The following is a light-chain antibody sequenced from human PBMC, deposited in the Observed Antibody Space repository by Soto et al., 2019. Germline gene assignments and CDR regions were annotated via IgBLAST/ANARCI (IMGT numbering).Light chain of an antibody. CDR1: QSLVHNDGKTS. CDR3: MQATQSSWT. CDR2: KVS. V-gene: IGKV2-24*01. Sequence: DIVMTQTPLSSPVTLGQAASISCRSSQSLVHNDGKTSLGSFQQRPGQPPRLLIYKVSDRFSGVPDRFSGSGAGTDFTLTISRVEAEDVGVYYCMQATQSSWTFGQGTKVEI. J-gene: IGKJ1*01.